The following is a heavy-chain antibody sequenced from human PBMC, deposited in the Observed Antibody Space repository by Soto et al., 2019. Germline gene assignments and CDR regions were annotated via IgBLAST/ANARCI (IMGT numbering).Heavy chain of an antibody. CDR3: ARDRGVSPPNYYYHGMDV. CDR1: GFTVSSNY. V-gene: IGHV3-53*01. CDR2: IYSGGST. J-gene: IGHJ6*02. Sequence: QPGGSLRLSCAASGFTVSSNYMSWVRQAPGKGLEWVSVIYSGGSTYYADSVKGRFTISRDNSKNTLYLQMNSLRAEDTAVYYCARDRGVSPPNYYYHGMDVWGQGTTVTVSS. D-gene: IGHD3-10*01.